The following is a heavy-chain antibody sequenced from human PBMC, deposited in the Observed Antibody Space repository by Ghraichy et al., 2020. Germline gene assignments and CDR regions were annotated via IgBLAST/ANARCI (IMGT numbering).Heavy chain of an antibody. D-gene: IGHD5-12*01. Sequence: SETLSLTCAVYGGSFSGYYWSWIRQPPGKGLEWIGEINHSGSTNYNPSLKSRVTISVDTSKNQFSLKLSSVTAADTAVYYCARGHGYSGYRHFDYWGQGTLVTVSS. CDR1: GGSFSGYY. V-gene: IGHV4-34*01. CDR3: ARGHGYSGYRHFDY. CDR2: INHSGST. J-gene: IGHJ4*02.